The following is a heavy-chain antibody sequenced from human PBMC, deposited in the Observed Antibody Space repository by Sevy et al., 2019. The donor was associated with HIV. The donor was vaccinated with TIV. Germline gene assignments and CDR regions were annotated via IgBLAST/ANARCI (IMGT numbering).Heavy chain of an antibody. CDR3: AKEGGSYYYYYGMDV. CDR2: ISSSSTFI. Sequence: GGSLRLSCAASGSTFSSSTMNWVRQAPGKGLEWVSSISSSSTFIYYADSLKGRFTISRDNAKNSRYLQMNSLRAEDAAVYYCAKEGGSYYYYYGMDVWGQGTTVTVSS. V-gene: IGHV3-21*01. J-gene: IGHJ6*02. D-gene: IGHD3-16*01. CDR1: GSTFSSST.